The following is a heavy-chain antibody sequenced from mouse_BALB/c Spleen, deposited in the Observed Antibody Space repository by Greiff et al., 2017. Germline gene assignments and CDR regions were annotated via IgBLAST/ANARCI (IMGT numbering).Heavy chain of an antibody. CDR2: ISNGGGST. J-gene: IGHJ3*01. Sequence: EVKVVESGGGLVQPGGSLKLSCAASGFTFSSYTMSWVRQTPEKRLEWVAYISNGGGSTYYPDTVKGRFTISRDNAKNTLYLQMSSLKSEDTAMYYCARQYDYGTFAYWGQGNLGTGSA. CDR3: ARQYDYGTFAY. CDR1: GFTFSSYT. D-gene: IGHD2-4*01. V-gene: IGHV5-12-2*01.